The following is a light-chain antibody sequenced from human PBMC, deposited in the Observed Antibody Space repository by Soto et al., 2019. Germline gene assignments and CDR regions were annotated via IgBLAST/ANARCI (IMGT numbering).Light chain of an antibody. CDR2: GAS. V-gene: IGKV3-15*01. CDR3: QQYNNWPWT. Sequence: IVLVQSPGTLSLFPGERATLSCRASQSVSSSYLAWYQQKPGQAPRLLIYGASTRATGFPARFSGSGSGTDFTLTISSLQSEDFAVYYCQQYNNWPWTFGQGTKVDIK. J-gene: IGKJ1*01. CDR1: QSVSSSY.